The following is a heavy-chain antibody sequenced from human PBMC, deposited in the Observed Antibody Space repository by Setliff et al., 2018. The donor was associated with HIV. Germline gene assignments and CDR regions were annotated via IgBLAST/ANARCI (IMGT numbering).Heavy chain of an antibody. CDR2: IWYDGSNK. Sequence: PGGSLRLSCAASGFTFSSYGMHWVRQAPGKGLEWVAVIWYDGSNKYYADSVKGRFTISKDNSESTIFLQMSSLRAEGTAIYYCAKTGIWGDYDILTGSHYFFESWGRGILVTVSS. CDR1: GFTFSSYG. CDR3: AKTGIWGDYDILTGSHYFFES. D-gene: IGHD3-9*01. V-gene: IGHV3-33*06. J-gene: IGHJ4*02.